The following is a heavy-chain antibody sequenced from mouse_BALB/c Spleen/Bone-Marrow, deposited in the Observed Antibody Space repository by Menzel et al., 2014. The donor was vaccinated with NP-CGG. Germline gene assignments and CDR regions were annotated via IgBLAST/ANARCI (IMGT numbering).Heavy chain of an antibody. J-gene: IGHJ4*01. CDR3: NGNYYAMDY. CDR1: GFNIKDYY. CDR2: IDPENGDT. V-gene: IGHV14-4*02. Sequence: EVQLQQSGAVLVRSGASVKLSCTASGFNIKDYYMHWVKQRPEQGLEWIGWIDPENGDTEYAPKFQGKATMTADTSSNTAYLQLSSLTSEDTAVYYCNGNYYAMDYWGQGTSVTVSS. D-gene: IGHD2-1*01.